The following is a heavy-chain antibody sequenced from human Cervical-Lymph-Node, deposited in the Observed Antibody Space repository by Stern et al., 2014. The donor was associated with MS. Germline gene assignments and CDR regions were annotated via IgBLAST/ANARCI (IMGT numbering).Heavy chain of an antibody. J-gene: IGHJ2*01. CDR2: ISSSSSYI. V-gene: IGHV3-21*01. CDR1: GFTFSSYS. CDR3: ARVGITGTTDWYFDL. Sequence: VQLVESGGGLVKPGGSLRLSCAASGFTFSSYSMNWVRQAPGKGLEWVSSISSSSSYIYYADSVKGRFTISRDNAKNSLYLQMNILRAEDTAVYYCARVGITGTTDWYFDLWGRGTLVTVSS. D-gene: IGHD1-7*01.